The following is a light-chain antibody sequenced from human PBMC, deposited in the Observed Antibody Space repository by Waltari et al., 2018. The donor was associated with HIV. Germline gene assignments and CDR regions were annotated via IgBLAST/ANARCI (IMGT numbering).Light chain of an antibody. CDR1: HSVSNN. CDR3: QQYSNWPPNT. V-gene: IGKV3-15*01. Sequence: EIVMTQSPATLSVSPGESATLPCRASHSVSNNLAWYQQKPGQAPRLLIYAASSRAPDIPARFSGSGSGTEFTLTISSLQSEDFAIYYCQQYSNWPPNTFGQGTKLEIK. CDR2: AAS. J-gene: IGKJ2*01.